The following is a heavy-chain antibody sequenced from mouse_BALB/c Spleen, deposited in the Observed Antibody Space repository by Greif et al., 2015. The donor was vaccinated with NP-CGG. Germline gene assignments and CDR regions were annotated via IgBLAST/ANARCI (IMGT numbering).Heavy chain of an antibody. V-gene: IGHV14-1*02. J-gene: IGHJ3*01. D-gene: IGHD1-1*01. CDR2: IDPENGNT. Sequence: EVQLQQSGAELVRPGALVKLSCKASGFNIKDYYMHWVKQRPEQGLEWIGWIDPENGNTIYDPKFQGKASITADTSSNPAYLQLSSLTSEDTAVYYCAYYYGSSPFAYWGQGTLVTVSA. CDR1: GFNIKDYY. CDR3: AYYYGSSPFAY.